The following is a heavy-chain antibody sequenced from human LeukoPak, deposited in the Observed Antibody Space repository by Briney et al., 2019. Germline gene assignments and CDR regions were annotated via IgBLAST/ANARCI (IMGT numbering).Heavy chain of an antibody. CDR1: GGSIINYY. J-gene: IGHJ3*02. CDR3: AREAMATMHAFDI. V-gene: IGHV4-59*01. CDR2: IYYSGGT. Sequence: PSETLSLTCTMSGGSIINYYWTWIRRPPGKGLEWIGHIYYSGGTNYNPSLKSRVTMSVDTSKNQFSLKLSSVTAADTAVYYCAREAMATMHAFDIWGQGTMVTVSS. D-gene: IGHD5-24*01.